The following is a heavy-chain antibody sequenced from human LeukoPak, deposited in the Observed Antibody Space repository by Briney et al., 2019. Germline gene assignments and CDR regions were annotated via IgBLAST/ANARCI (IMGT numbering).Heavy chain of an antibody. V-gene: IGHV3-23*01. CDR2: ISGSGGST. CDR3: AKFDLENSNFDY. J-gene: IGHJ4*02. Sequence: GGSLRLSCAASGFTFSSYAMSWVRQAPGKGLEWASAISGSGGSTYYADSVKGRFTISRDNSKNTLYLQMNSLRAEDTAVYYCAKFDLENSNFDYWGQGTLVTVSS. D-gene: IGHD5-24*01. CDR1: GFTFSSYA.